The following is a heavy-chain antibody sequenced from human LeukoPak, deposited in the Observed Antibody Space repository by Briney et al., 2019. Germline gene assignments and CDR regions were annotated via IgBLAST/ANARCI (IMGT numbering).Heavy chain of an antibody. J-gene: IGHJ4*02. D-gene: IGHD5-18*01. CDR1: GGSITSYY. CDR2: IYSSRST. V-gene: IGHV4-59*01. CDR3: ARGAAGYSYG. Sequence: PSETLSLTCTVSGGSITSYYWSWIRQPPGKGLEWIAHIYSSRSTNYTPSLKSRVTISIDTSKNQFSLRLSSVTAADTAVYYCARGAAGYSYGWGQGTLVTVSS.